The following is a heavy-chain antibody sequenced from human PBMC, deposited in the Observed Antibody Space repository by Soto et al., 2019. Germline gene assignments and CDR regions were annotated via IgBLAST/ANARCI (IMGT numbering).Heavy chain of an antibody. CDR2: ISAYNGNT. Sequence: ASVKVSCKASGYTFTSYGISWVRQAPGQGLEWMGWISAYNGNTNYAQKLQGRVTMTTDTSRSTAYMELRSLRSDDTAVYYCARGFVIFGVVNRHYYYGMDVWGQGTTVTVSS. CDR1: GYTFTSYG. J-gene: IGHJ6*02. CDR3: ARGFVIFGVVNRHYYYGMDV. V-gene: IGHV1-18*01. D-gene: IGHD3-3*01.